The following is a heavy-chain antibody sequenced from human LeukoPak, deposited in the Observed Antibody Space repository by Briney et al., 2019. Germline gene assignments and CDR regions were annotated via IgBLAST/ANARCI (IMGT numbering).Heavy chain of an antibody. V-gene: IGHV3-21*01. CDR1: GFTFSSYS. D-gene: IGHD3-22*01. CDR3: ARHYDSNSYGPGY. Sequence: GGSLRLSCAASGFTFSSYSLNWVRHAPGKRLEWVSSISRTSSYIYYADSVKGRFTTSRDNAKNSLYLQMNSLRAEDTAVYYCARHYDSNSYGPGYWGQGTLVTVSS. J-gene: IGHJ4*02. CDR2: ISRTSSYI.